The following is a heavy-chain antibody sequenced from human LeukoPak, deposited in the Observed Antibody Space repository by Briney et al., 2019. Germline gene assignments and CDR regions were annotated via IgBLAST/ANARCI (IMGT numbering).Heavy chain of an antibody. CDR3: ARDGLGYSYGSPFDY. CDR1: GGSISTYY. Sequence: SETLSLTCTVSGGSISTYYWSWIRQPPGKGLEWIGYIYYSGSTNYNPSLKSRVTISIDTSKNQFSLKVTSVTAADTAVYYCARDGLGYSYGSPFDYWGQGTLVTVSS. V-gene: IGHV4-59*12. CDR2: IYYSGST. J-gene: IGHJ4*02. D-gene: IGHD5-18*01.